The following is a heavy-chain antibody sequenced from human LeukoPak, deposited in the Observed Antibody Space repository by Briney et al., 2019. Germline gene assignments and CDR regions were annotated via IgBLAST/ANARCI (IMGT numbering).Heavy chain of an antibody. CDR3: ARDESGDDSGYYYGMDV. J-gene: IGHJ6*02. D-gene: IGHD1-26*01. CDR2: ISAYNGNT. CDR1: GYTFTSYG. V-gene: IGHV1-18*01. Sequence: ASVTVSCKASGYTFTSYGISWVRQAPGQGLEWMGWISAYNGNTNYAQKLQGRVTMTTDTSTSTAYMELRSLRSDDTAVYYCARDESGDDSGYYYGMDVWGQGTTVTVSS.